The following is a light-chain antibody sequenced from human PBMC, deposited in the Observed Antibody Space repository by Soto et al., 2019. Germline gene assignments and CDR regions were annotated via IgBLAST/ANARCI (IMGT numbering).Light chain of an antibody. Sequence: DIQMTQSPSSLSASVGDRVTITCQASQDISNYLNWYQQKPGKAPKLLIYDASNLETGVPSRFSGSGSGTGFTFTISSLQPEDIATYYCQQYDNLLLTFGPGTKVDIK. V-gene: IGKV1-33*01. J-gene: IGKJ3*01. CDR3: QQYDNLLLT. CDR1: QDISNY. CDR2: DAS.